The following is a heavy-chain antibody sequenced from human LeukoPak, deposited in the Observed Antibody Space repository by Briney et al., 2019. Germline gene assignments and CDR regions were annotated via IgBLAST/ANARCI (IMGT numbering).Heavy chain of an antibody. CDR2: ISAYNGNT. V-gene: IGHV1-18*01. Sequence: ASVKVSCKASGYTFTSYGISWVRQAPGQGLEWVGWISAYNGNTNYAQKLQGRVTMTTDTSTSTAYMELRSLRSDNTAVYYCARATGLLWFGELLDPVDYWGQGTLVTVST. D-gene: IGHD3-10*01. CDR1: GYTFTSYG. J-gene: IGHJ4*02. CDR3: ARATGLLWFGELLDPVDY.